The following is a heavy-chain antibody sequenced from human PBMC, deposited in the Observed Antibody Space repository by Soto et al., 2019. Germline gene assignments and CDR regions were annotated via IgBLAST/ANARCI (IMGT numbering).Heavy chain of an antibody. CDR3: EREMDKAMVVGMDV. D-gene: IGHD5-18*01. CDR1: GGSISSSSYY. CDR2: IYYSGST. V-gene: IGHV4-39*02. J-gene: IGHJ6*02. Sequence: PSETLSLTCTVSGGSISSSSYYWGWIRQPPGKGLEWIGSIYYSGSTYYNPSLKSRVTISVDTSKNQFSLKLSSVTAADTAVYYCEREMDKAMVVGMDVWGQGTTVTVSS.